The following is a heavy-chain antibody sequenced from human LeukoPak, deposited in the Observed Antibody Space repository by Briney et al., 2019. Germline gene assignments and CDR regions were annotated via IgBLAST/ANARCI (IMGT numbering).Heavy chain of an antibody. V-gene: IGHV3-21*01. J-gene: IGHJ6*02. CDR3: ARETMVRGVISYYGMDV. D-gene: IGHD3-10*01. CDR1: GFTFSSYS. Sequence: GGSLRLSCAASGFTFSSYSMNWVRQAPGKGLEWVSSISSSSSYIYYADSVKGRFTISRDNAKNSLYLQMNSLRAEDTAVYYCARETMVRGVISYYGMDVWGQGTTVTVSS. CDR2: ISSSSSYI.